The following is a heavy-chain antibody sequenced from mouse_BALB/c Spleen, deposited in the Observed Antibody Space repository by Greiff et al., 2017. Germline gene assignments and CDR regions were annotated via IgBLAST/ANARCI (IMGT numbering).Heavy chain of an antibody. D-gene: IGHD1-1*01. CDR2: INPSSGYT. CDR3: AREPEYDGSSYWYFEV. CDR1: GYTFTSYT. Sequence: QVQLQQSGAELARPGASVKMSCKASGYTFTSYTMHWVKQRPGQGLEWIGYINPSSGYTKYNQKFKDKATLTADKSSSTAYMQLSSLTSEDSAVYDCAREPEYDGSSYWYFEVRGAGATVTVAS. J-gene: IGHJ1*01. V-gene: IGHV1-4*01.